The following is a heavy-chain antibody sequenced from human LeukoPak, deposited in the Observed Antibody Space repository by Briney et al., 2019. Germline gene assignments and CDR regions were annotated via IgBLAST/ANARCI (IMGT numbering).Heavy chain of an antibody. Sequence: GESLKISCKGSGYSFTSYWIGWVRQMPGKGLEWMGIIYPGDSDTRYSPSFQGQVTISADKPISTAYLQWSSLKASDTAMYYCARLRGWLQSGRAFDIWGQGTMVTVSS. V-gene: IGHV5-51*01. CDR1: GYSFTSYW. CDR3: ARLRGWLQSGRAFDI. CDR2: IYPGDSDT. D-gene: IGHD5-24*01. J-gene: IGHJ3*02.